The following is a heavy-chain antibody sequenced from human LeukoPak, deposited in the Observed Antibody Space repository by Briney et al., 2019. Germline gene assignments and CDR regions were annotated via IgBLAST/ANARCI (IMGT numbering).Heavy chain of an antibody. CDR1: GYTFSSHG. D-gene: IGHD3-22*01. V-gene: IGHV1-18*01. CDR2: ISGYNGNT. J-gene: IGHJ4*02. CDR3: ARTGDYYYDSTGYTDY. Sequence: GASVKVSCKASGYTFSSHGISWVRQAPGQGLEWLGWISGYNGNTNNVERLQGRVTMSTDTSTSTAYLELRSLRSDDTAVYYCARTGDYYYDSTGYTDYWGPGTPVTVSS.